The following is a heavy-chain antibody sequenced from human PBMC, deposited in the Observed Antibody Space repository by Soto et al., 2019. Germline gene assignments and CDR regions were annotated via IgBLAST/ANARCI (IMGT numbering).Heavy chain of an antibody. D-gene: IGHD2-2*01. CDR1: GGSISSYY. CDR2: IYYSGST. J-gene: IGHJ4*02. V-gene: IGHV4-59*08. Sequence: SETLSLTCTVSGGSISSYYWSWIRQPPGKGLEWIGYIYYSGSTNYNPSLKSRVTISLDTSKNQFSLKLSSVTAADTAVYYCARWSCSSTSCPVTDWGQGTLVTVSS. CDR3: ARWSCSSTSCPVTD.